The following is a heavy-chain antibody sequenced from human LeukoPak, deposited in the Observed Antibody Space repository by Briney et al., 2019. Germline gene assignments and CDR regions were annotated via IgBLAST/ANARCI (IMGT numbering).Heavy chain of an antibody. CDR2: ISSSSSTI. Sequence: GGSLRLSCAASGFTFSSYSMNWVRQAPGKGLEWVSYISSSSSTIYYADSVKGRFTISRDNAKNSLYLQMNSLRAEDTAVYYCARSLRGYSYGPLDYWGQGTLVTVSS. D-gene: IGHD5-18*01. J-gene: IGHJ4*02. CDR3: ARSLRGYSYGPLDY. CDR1: GFTFSSYS. V-gene: IGHV3-48*01.